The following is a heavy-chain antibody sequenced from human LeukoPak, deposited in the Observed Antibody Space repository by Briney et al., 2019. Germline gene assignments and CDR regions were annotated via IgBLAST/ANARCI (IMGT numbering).Heavy chain of an antibody. Sequence: SETLSLTCAVYGVSFSGYYWSWIRQPPGKGLEWIGEINHSGSTNYNPSLKSRVTISVDTSKNQFSLKLISVTAADTAVYYCARGGSGESSGWFNWFDPWGQGTLVTVSS. CDR1: GVSFSGYY. CDR3: ARGGSGESSGWFNWFDP. D-gene: IGHD6-19*01. CDR2: INHSGST. V-gene: IGHV4-34*01. J-gene: IGHJ5*02.